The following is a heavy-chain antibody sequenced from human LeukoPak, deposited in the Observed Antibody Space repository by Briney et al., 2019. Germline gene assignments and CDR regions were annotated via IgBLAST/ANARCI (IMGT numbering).Heavy chain of an antibody. CDR3: AKTGSSIAARPPDY. J-gene: IGHJ4*02. CDR2: VYNSGST. CDR1: GASFSSSPYY. V-gene: IGHV4-39*07. D-gene: IGHD6-6*01. Sequence: SETLSLTCTVSGASFSSSPYYWGWIRQPPGKGLEWIGSVYNSGSTFYNPSLKSQVTISTDAFKNQFSLRLTSVTAADTAVYYCAKTGSSIAARPPDYWGQGTLVIVSS.